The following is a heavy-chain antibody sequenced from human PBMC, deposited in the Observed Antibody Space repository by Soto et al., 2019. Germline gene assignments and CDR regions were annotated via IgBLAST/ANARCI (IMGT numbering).Heavy chain of an antibody. V-gene: IGHV5-51*01. CDR1: GYSFTSYW. D-gene: IGHD2-15*01. CDR3: ARQYCSGGSCYDDLDY. J-gene: IGHJ4*02. CDR2: IYPGDSDT. Sequence: GESLKISCKGSGYSFTSYWIGWVRQMPGKGLEWMGIIYPGDSDTRYSPSFQGQVTISAGKSISTAYLQWSSLKASDTAMYYCARQYCSGGSCYDDLDYWGQGTLVTVSS.